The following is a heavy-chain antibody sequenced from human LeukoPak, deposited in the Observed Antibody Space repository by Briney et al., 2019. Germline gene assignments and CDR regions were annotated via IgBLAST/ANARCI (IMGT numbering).Heavy chain of an antibody. CDR2: INHSGST. J-gene: IGHJ4*02. V-gene: IGHV4-34*01. CDR1: GGSFSGYY. Sequence: SETLSLTCAVYGGSFSGYYWSWIRQPPGKGLEWIGEINHSGSTNYNPSLKSRVTISVDTSKNQFSLKLNSVTAADTAVYYCARAHHYFDYWGQGTLVTVSS. CDR3: ARAHHYFDY.